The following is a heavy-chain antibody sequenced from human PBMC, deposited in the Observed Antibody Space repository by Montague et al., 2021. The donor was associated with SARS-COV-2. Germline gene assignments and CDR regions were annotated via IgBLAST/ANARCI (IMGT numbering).Heavy chain of an antibody. J-gene: IGHJ3*02. D-gene: IGHD3-22*01. V-gene: IGHV4-31*03. CDR1: GGSISSGGYY. CDR2: IYYSGST. CDR3: ARVRITMIVMVDAFDI. Sequence: TPSLTCTVSGGSISSGGYYWSWIRQHPGKGLERIGYIYYSGSTYYNPSLKSRVTISVDTSKNQFSLKLSSVTAADTAVYYCARVRITMIVMVDAFDIWGQGAMVTVSS.